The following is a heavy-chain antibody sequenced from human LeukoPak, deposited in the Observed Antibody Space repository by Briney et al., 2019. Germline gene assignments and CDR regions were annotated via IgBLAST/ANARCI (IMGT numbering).Heavy chain of an antibody. CDR1: GYTFTNYA. J-gene: IGHJ3*02. V-gene: IGHV1-2*02. CDR3: ARAGVWDYSDTSGYHNGAFDI. D-gene: IGHD3-22*01. CDR2: INPNSGGT. Sequence: ASVKVSCKASGYTFTNYAVNWVRQAPGQGLEWMGRINPNSGGTNYAQKFQGRVTMTRDTSINTAYMELSRLRSDDTAVYFCARAGVWDYSDTSGYHNGAFDIWGQGTMVTVSS.